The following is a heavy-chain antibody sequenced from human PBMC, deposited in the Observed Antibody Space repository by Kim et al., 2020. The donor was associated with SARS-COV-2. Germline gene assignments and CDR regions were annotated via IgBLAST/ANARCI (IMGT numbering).Heavy chain of an antibody. V-gene: IGHV3-49*03. Sequence: GGSLRLSCTTSGFTFGDYAMDWLRQAPGKGLEWVGFIRHKGYGGTAEYAASVKGRFTISRDDSKSIAYLHMNSLRVEDTAVYYCTREAGGDSDFWGQGTL. CDR3: TREAGGDSDF. D-gene: IGHD3-16*01. J-gene: IGHJ4*02. CDR2: IRHKGYGGTA. CDR1: GFTFGDYA.